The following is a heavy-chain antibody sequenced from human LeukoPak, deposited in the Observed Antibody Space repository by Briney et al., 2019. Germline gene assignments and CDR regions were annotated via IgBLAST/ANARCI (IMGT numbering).Heavy chain of an antibody. J-gene: IGHJ4*02. CDR3: ARGTTYNQYYYDSSGYYSFDY. D-gene: IGHD3-22*01. CDR2: IYYSGST. Sequence: SETLSLTCTVSGGSISTSSYYWGWIRQPPGKGLEWIGSIYYSGSTYYNPSLKSRVTISVDTSKSQFSLKLSSVTAADTAVYYCARGTTYNQYYYDSSGYYSFDYWGQGTLVTVSS. CDR1: GGSISTSSYY. V-gene: IGHV4-39*01.